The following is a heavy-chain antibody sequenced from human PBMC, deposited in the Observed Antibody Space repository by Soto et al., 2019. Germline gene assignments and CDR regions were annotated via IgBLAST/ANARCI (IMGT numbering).Heavy chain of an antibody. CDR1: GGSFSGYY. V-gene: IGHV4-34*01. CDR3: AREGRLSNWFDP. CDR2: INHSGST. Sequence: QVQLQQWGAGLLKPSETLSLTCAVYGGSFSGYYWSWIRQPPGKGLEWIGEINHSGSTNYNPSLKSRVTISVDTSKNQFSLKLSSVTAADTAVYSCAREGRLSNWFDPWGQGTLVTVSS. D-gene: IGHD6-6*01. J-gene: IGHJ5*02.